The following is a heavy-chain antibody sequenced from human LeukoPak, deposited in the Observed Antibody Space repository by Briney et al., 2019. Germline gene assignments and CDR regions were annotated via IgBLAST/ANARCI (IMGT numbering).Heavy chain of an antibody. CDR2: IYYSGST. CDR3: AKGGYCSSTSCYRDDAFDI. V-gene: IGHV4-39*01. D-gene: IGHD2-2*01. Sequence: PSGTLSLTCTVSGGSISSSSYYWGWIRQPPGKGLEWIGSIYYSGSTYYNPSLKSRVTISVDTSKNQFSLKLSSVTAADTAVYYCAKGGYCSSTSCYRDDAFDIWGQGTMVTVSS. CDR1: GGSISSSSYY. J-gene: IGHJ3*02.